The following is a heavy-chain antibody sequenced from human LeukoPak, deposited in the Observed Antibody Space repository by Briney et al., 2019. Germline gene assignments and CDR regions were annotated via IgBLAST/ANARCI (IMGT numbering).Heavy chain of an antibody. D-gene: IGHD3-10*01. CDR3: ASARSRSPLNWFDP. CDR1: GGSISSGDYY. Sequence: SETLSLTCTVSGGSISSGDYYWSWIRQPPGKGLEWIVYIYYSGSTYYNPSLKSRVTISVDTSKNQFSLKLSSVTAADTAVYYCASARSRSPLNWFDPWGQGTLVTVSS. V-gene: IGHV4-30-4*08. CDR2: IYYSGST. J-gene: IGHJ5*02.